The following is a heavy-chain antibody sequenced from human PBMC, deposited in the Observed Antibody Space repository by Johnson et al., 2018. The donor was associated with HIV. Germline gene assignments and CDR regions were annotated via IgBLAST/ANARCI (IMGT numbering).Heavy chain of an antibody. CDR3: ARGIDGSAQNSDAFDN. V-gene: IGHV3-30*03. D-gene: IGHD5-24*01. CDR2: ISYDGGNK. Sequence: QVQLVESGGGVVQPGKSLRLSCAASGFIFSGFGLHWVRQAPGKGLEWVASISYDGGNKYYADSVRGRITISRDNSKNILYLQMNSLRPEDTAVYYCARGIDGSAQNSDAFDNWGQGTMVTVSS. J-gene: IGHJ3*02. CDR1: GFIFSGFG.